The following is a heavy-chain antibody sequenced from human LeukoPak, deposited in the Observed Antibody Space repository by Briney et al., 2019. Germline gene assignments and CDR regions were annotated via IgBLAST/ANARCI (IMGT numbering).Heavy chain of an antibody. CDR2: INHSGST. Sequence: SETLSLTCAVYGGSFSGYYWSWIRQPPGKGLEWIGEINHSGSTNYNPSLKSRVTISVDTSKNQCSLKLSSVTAADTAVYYCARDRYYGSGSYYNPRRGYFDYWGQGTLVTVSS. V-gene: IGHV4-34*01. D-gene: IGHD3-10*01. CDR1: GGSFSGYY. CDR3: ARDRYYGSGSYYNPRRGYFDY. J-gene: IGHJ4*02.